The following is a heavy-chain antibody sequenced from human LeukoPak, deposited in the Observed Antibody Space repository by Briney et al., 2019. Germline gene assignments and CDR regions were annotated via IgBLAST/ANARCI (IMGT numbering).Heavy chain of an antibody. V-gene: IGHV3-21*01. CDR1: GFTFRSYS. J-gene: IGHJ6*03. D-gene: IGHD5-12*01. CDR2: ISTTGSYI. Sequence: GGSLRLSCAASGFTFRSYSMNWVRQAPGKGLEWVSSISTTGSYIYYAQSVKGRFTISRDNAKNSLYLQMNSLRAEDTAVYYCATASGYDFYYYYMDVWGKGTTVTISS. CDR3: ATASGYDFYYYYMDV.